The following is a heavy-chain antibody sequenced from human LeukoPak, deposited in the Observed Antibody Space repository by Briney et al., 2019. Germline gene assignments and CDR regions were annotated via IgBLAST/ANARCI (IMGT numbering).Heavy chain of an antibody. D-gene: IGHD3-10*02. Sequence: GGSLRLSCAASGLMFSTSGMHWVRQAPGKGLEWVAFIQYDGSEIYYAYSLKGRFTISRDNSKNTLYLQMNSLRAEDTAVFYCAGESGAAKIGQMLNYWGQGTLVTVSS. CDR3: AGESGAAKIGQMLNY. J-gene: IGHJ4*02. CDR1: GLMFSTSG. CDR2: IQYDGSEI. V-gene: IGHV3-30*02.